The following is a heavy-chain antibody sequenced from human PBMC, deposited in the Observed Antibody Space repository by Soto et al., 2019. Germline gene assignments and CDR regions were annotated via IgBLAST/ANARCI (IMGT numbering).Heavy chain of an antibody. Sequence: LRLSCAASGFTVSSNYMSWVRQAPGKGLEWVSVIYSGGSTYYADSVKGRFTISRDNSKNTLYLQMNSLRAEDTAVYYCARDEYYDFWSGYSNAPNDYWSQGTLVTVSS. J-gene: IGHJ4*02. CDR3: ARDEYYDFWSGYSNAPNDY. V-gene: IGHV3-66*01. CDR2: IYSGGST. D-gene: IGHD3-3*01. CDR1: GFTVSSNY.